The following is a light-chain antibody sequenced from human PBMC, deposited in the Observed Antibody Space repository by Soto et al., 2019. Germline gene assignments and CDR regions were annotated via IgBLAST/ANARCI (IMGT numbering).Light chain of an antibody. CDR2: GNS. V-gene: IGLV1-40*01. CDR1: SSNIGAGYD. J-gene: IGLJ2*01. CDR3: QSYDSSLSGVV. Sequence: SVLTQPPSVSEAPGQRVTISCTGTSSNIGAGYDVHWYQQLPGTAPKLLIYGNSHRPSGVSDRFSGSKSDTSASLAITGLQAEDEADYYCQSYDSSLSGVVFGGGTKVTVL.